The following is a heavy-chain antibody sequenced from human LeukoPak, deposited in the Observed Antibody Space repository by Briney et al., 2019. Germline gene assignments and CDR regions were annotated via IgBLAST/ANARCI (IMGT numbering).Heavy chain of an antibody. CDR3: ARSPDSSGYWDAFDM. V-gene: IGHV4-59*08. Sequence: SETLSLTCTVSGGSISSHYWSWIRQPPGKGLEWIGYISNGGSTDYNPSLKSRVTISVDTSKNQFSLKLSSVTAADTAVYYCARSPDSSGYWDAFDMWGQGTMVTVSS. J-gene: IGHJ3*02. D-gene: IGHD3-22*01. CDR1: GGSISSHY. CDR2: ISNGGST.